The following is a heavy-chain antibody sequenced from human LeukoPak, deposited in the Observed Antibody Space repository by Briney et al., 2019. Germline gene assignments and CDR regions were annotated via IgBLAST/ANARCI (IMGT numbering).Heavy chain of an antibody. J-gene: IGHJ5*02. CDR1: GFPFSSAW. Sequence: PGGSLRLSCAASGFPFSSAWMSWVRQAPGKGLEWVGRIRSKVDGGTTDYAAPVKGRFTISRDDSKNTLYLQMSSLKTEDTAVYYCTKSLDCSRTTCDAWGQGTLVTVSS. D-gene: IGHD2-2*01. CDR3: TKSLDCSRTTCDA. CDR2: IRSKVDGGTT. V-gene: IGHV3-15*01.